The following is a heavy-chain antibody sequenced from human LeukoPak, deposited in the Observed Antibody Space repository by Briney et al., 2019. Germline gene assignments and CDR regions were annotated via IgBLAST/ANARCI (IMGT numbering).Heavy chain of an antibody. CDR2: IYSSGST. V-gene: IGHV4-39*07. J-gene: IGHJ5*02. CDR1: GASVSGSNYY. D-gene: IGHD2-15*01. CDR3: ARASRLRYNWFDP. Sequence: SETLSLTCAVSGASVSGSNYYWDWIRQPPGKGLEWIGNIYSSGSTNYNPSLKSRVTISVDTSKNQFSLKLSSVTAADTAVYYCARASRLRYNWFDPWGQGTLVTVSS.